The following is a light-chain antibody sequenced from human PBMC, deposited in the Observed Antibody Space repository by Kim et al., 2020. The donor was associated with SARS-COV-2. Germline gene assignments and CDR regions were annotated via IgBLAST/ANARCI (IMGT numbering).Light chain of an antibody. CDR1: TSNIGANT. CDR2: NDI. V-gene: IGLV1-44*01. J-gene: IGLJ2*01. CDR3: AAWDDSLNGVI. Sequence: QPVLTQPPSASGTPGQRVTISCSGSTSNIGANTVNWYQQFPGTAPKLLMYNDIQRPSGVPDRFSGSKSGTSASLAISGLQTEDEADYYCAAWDDSLNGVIFGGGTKLTVL.